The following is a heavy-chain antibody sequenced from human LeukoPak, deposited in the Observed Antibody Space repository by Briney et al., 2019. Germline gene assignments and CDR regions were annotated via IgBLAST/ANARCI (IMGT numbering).Heavy chain of an antibody. CDR2: NYYTGST. CDR3: ARDAQGKAAAGYDI. V-gene: IGHV4-59*02. J-gene: IGHJ3*02. Sequence: PSETLSLTCTVSGRSVRSYYWIWIRQPPAKGLEWIGYNYYTGSTNYNPPLKSRVTISVDTSKNQFSLKLSSVTAADTAVYYCARDAQGKAAAGYDIWGQGTMVTVSS. CDR1: GRSVRSYY. D-gene: IGHD6-13*01.